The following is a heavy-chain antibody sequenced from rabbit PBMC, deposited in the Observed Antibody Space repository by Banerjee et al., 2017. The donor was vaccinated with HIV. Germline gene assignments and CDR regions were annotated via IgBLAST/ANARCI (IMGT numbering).Heavy chain of an antibody. V-gene: IGHV1S47*01. CDR3: ARGIRSAGVSMYRTF. CDR2: IDPVFGST. CDR1: GFDFSSYG. Sequence: QEQLVESGGGLVQPGGSLKLSCKASGFDFSSYGVSWVRQAPGKGLEWIGYIDPVFGSTYYASWVNGRFTISSHNAQNTLYLQLNSLTAADTATYFCARGIRSAGVSMYRTFWGQGTLVTVS. D-gene: IGHD4-2*01. J-gene: IGHJ3*01.